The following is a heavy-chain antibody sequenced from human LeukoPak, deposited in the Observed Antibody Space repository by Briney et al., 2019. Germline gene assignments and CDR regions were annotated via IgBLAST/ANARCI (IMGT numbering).Heavy chain of an antibody. D-gene: IGHD3-22*01. Sequence: GGSLRLSCAASGLTFSSFPMTWVRQAPGKGLEWVSGISGSGSTTYYADSVKGRFTISRDNSKNTPYLQMNSLRVEDTAIYYCAKGGRWDYYDSSHWGQGTMVTVSS. CDR3: AKGGRWDYYDSSH. CDR1: GLTFSSFP. V-gene: IGHV3-23*01. J-gene: IGHJ3*01. CDR2: ISGSGSTT.